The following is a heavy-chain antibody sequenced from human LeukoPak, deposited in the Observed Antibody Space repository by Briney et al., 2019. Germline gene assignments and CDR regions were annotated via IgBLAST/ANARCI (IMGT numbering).Heavy chain of an antibody. D-gene: IGHD5-18*01. Sequence: GASVKDSCQASGYTLTGCFLHYVRQAAGQGLAWMGWIDPNSDNIRYSETFKDRVTMTSDTSTNTAYMELSWLRSDDTAYYYCARSAYNYGYFYIDRWGQGTLVIVAS. CDR2: IDPNSDNI. J-gene: IGHJ5*02. CDR3: ARSAYNYGYFYIDR. V-gene: IGHV1-2*02. CDR1: GYTLTGCF.